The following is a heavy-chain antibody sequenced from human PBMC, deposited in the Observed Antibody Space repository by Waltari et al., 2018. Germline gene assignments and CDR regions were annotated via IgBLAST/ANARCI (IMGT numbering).Heavy chain of an antibody. D-gene: IGHD1-7*01. Sequence: QVQLQESGPGLVKPSETLSLTCTVSGGSISGYYWSWIRQPAGKGLEWIGRIYSSGTTNYNPSLKSRVAVSVDTSKNQFSLKLRSVTAADTAVYYCARDRGTTWFDPWGQGTLVTVSS. CDR3: ARDRGTTWFDP. CDR1: GGSISGYY. CDR2: IYSSGTT. J-gene: IGHJ5*02. V-gene: IGHV4-4*07.